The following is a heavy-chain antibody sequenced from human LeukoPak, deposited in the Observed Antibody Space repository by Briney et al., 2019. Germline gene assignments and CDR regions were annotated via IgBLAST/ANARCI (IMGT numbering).Heavy chain of an antibody. CDR2: FDPEDGET. Sequence: ASVKVSCTVSGYTLTELSMHWVRQAPGKGLEWMGGFDPEDGETIYAQKFQGRVTMTEDTSTDTAYMELSSLRSEDTAVYYCATPSYRYGLGISDDAFDIWGQGTMVTVSS. CDR1: GYTLTELS. V-gene: IGHV1-24*01. CDR3: ATPSYRYGLGISDDAFDI. J-gene: IGHJ3*02. D-gene: IGHD3-10*01.